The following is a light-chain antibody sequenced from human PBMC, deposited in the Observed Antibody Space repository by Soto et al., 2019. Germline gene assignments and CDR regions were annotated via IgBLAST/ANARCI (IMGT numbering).Light chain of an antibody. J-gene: IGKJ1*01. CDR3: QQYNSYSSGT. CDR1: QTLSW. Sequence: DIQMTQSPSTLSASVGDRVTITCRASQTLSWLAWYQQKPGKAPKLLIYKASSLENEVPSRFSGSGSGTEFTLTINSLQPEDFAIYYCQQYNSYSSGTFGQGTKVEIK. CDR2: KAS. V-gene: IGKV1-5*03.